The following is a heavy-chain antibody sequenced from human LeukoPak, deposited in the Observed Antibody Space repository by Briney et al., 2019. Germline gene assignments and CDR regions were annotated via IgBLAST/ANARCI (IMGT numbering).Heavy chain of an antibody. CDR1: GGSISSYY. CDR2: IYTSGST. CDR3: ARGSVAGTEYNYYYYYYMDV. D-gene: IGHD6-19*01. Sequence: SETLSLTCTVSGGSISSYYWSWIRQPPGKGLEWIGYIYTSGSTNYNPSLKSRVTISVDTSKNQFSLKLSSVTAADTAVYYCARGSVAGTEYNYYYYYYMDVWGKGTTVTVSS. V-gene: IGHV4-4*09. J-gene: IGHJ6*03.